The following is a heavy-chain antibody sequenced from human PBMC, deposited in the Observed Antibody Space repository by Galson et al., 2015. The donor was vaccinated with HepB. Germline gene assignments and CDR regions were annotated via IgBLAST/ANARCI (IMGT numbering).Heavy chain of an antibody. V-gene: IGHV3-9*01. CDR3: AKEMYYDFWSGTGDYCMDV. CDR1: GFTFDDYA. J-gene: IGHJ6*03. CDR2: ISWNSGSI. Sequence: SLRLSCAASGFTFDDYAMHWVRQAPGKGLEWVSGISWNSGSIGYADSVKGRFTISRDNAKNSLYLQMNSLRAEDTALYYCAKEMYYDFWSGTGDYCMDVWGKGTTVTVSS. D-gene: IGHD3-3*01.